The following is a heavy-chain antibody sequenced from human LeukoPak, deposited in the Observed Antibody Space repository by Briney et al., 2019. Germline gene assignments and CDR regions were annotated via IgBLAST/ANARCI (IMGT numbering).Heavy chain of an antibody. CDR2: INPSGGST. V-gene: IGHV1-46*01. Sequence: EASVKVSCKASGYTFTSYYMHCVRQAPGQGLEWMGIINPSGGSTSYAQKFQGRVTMTRDTSTSTVYMELSSLRSEDTAVYYCARDVTSNWYFDLWGRGTLVTVSS. J-gene: IGHJ2*01. D-gene: IGHD4-17*01. CDR1: GYTFTSYY. CDR3: ARDVTSNWYFDL.